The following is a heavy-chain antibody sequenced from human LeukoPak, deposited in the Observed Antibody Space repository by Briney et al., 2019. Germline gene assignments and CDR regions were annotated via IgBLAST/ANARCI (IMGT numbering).Heavy chain of an antibody. Sequence: SETLSLTCAVSGGSMSSYYWSWIRQPPGKELQWIGYIFYSGSINYNPSLKSRVTISVDTSKNQFSLKLSSVTAADTAVYYCVRHESDYGDYSTFDSWGQGTLVTVSS. CDR3: VRHESDYGDYSTFDS. V-gene: IGHV4-59*08. D-gene: IGHD4-17*01. CDR1: GGSMSSYY. J-gene: IGHJ4*02. CDR2: IFYSGSI.